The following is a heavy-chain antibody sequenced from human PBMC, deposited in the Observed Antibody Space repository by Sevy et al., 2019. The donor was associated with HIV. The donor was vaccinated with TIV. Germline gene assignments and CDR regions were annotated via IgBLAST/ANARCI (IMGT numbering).Heavy chain of an antibody. CDR2: IIPMLGTA. CDR1: GRTFNSYA. CDR3: ARSISWYASFDY. D-gene: IGHD6-13*01. Sequence: ASVKVSCKASGRTFNSYAISWVRQAPGQGLEWMGGIIPMLGTAYYVQKFQDRVTITADESTSTAFMELSSLRSEDTAVYYCARSISWYASFDYWGQGTLVTVSS. J-gene: IGHJ4*02. V-gene: IGHV1-69*13.